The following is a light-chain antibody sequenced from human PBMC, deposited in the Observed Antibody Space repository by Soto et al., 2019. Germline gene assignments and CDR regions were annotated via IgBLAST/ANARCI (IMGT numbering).Light chain of an antibody. V-gene: IGLV3-21*04. CDR1: NIGSKS. J-gene: IGLJ2*01. CDR2: YDS. CDR3: QVCDSSSDQL. Sequence: SYELTQPPSVSVAPGKTARITCGGNNIGSKSVHWYQQKPGQAPVLVIYYDSDRPSGIPELFSGSNSGNTATLTISRVEAGDEADYYCQVCDSSSDQLIGGGTKLTVL.